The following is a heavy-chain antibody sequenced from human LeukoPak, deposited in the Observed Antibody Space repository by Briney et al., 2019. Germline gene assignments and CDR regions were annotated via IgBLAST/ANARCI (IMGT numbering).Heavy chain of an antibody. CDR3: ARDPSPSRFLEWLGSYYYYGMDV. V-gene: IGHV1-2*02. Sequence: ASVKVSCKASGYTFTGYYMHWVRQAPGQGLEWMGWINPNSGGTNYAQKFQGRVTMTRDTSISTAYMELSRLRSDDTAVYYCARDPSPSRFLEWLGSYYYYGMDVWGQGTTVTVSS. J-gene: IGHJ6*02. CDR2: INPNSGGT. D-gene: IGHD3-3*01. CDR1: GYTFTGYY.